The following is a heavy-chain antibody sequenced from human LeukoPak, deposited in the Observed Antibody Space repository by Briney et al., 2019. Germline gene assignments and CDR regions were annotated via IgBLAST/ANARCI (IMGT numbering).Heavy chain of an antibody. Sequence: PGGSLRLSCAASGFTFSTYWMHWVRQAPGKGLVWVSCINSDGSSPSYADSVKGRFTISRDDSRNTLYLQMNSLRPEDTALYYCAKDLQHLVRTLSFDYWGQGTLVTVSS. CDR3: AKDLQHLVRTLSFDY. J-gene: IGHJ4*02. V-gene: IGHV3-74*01. CDR1: GFTFSTYW. D-gene: IGHD6-13*01. CDR2: INSDGSSP.